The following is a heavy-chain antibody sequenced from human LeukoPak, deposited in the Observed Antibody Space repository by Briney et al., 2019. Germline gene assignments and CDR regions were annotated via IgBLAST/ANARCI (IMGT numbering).Heavy chain of an antibody. CDR3: ARSSSGWRPVFYYYYYYMDV. CDR2: ISYDGSNK. V-gene: IGHV3-30*03. CDR1: GLSFRSYG. D-gene: IGHD6-19*01. J-gene: IGHJ6*03. Sequence: PGGSLRLSCAVSGLSFRSYGMHWVRQAPGKGLEWVAVISYDGSNKYYADSVKGRFTISRDNSKNTLYLQMNSLRAEDTAVYYCARSSSGWRPVFYYYYYYMDVWGKGTTVTVSS.